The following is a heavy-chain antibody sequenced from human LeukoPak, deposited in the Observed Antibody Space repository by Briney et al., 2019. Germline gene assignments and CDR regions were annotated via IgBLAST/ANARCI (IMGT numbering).Heavy chain of an antibody. D-gene: IGHD2-2*02. CDR3: AEIVVVPAAIRDDY. CDR1: GFTFSSHA. V-gene: IGHV3-23*01. J-gene: IGHJ4*02. Sequence: GGSLRLSCAASGFTFSSHAMSWVRQVPGKGLEWVSSISGSGGSTYYADSVKGRFTISRDNSKNTLYLQMHSLRAEDTAVYYCAEIVVVPAAIRDDYWGQGTLVTVSS. CDR2: ISGSGGST.